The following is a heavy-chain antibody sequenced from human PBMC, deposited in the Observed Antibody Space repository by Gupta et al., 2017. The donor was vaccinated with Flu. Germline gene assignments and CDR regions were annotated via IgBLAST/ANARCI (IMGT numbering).Heavy chain of an antibody. J-gene: IGHJ4*02. CDR3: ARGPERGFSYGYSFRY. Sequence: QVQLVQSGAEVKNPGAPVKVSCKASGYTFHDYYIHWVRQAPGQGLEWMGWINPNTGGTNAAHKFQGRVTMTRDTSISTAYMELSRLRSNDTAVFYCARGPERGFSYGYSFRYWGQGTLVTVSS. CDR2: INPNTGGT. CDR1: GYTFHDYY. V-gene: IGHV1-2*02. D-gene: IGHD5-18*01.